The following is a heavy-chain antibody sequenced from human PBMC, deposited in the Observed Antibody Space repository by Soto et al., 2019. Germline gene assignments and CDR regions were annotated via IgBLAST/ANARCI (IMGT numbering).Heavy chain of an antibody. Sequence: QVQLVQSGAEVKKPGSSVKVSCKASGGTFSTSAISWVRQAPGQGLEWVGGIMPVFPTPDYAQKFQGRVTITADESTTTAYLELTSLRTDDTAVYYCARDKYRQQLGGNYYYILDVWGQGTAITVSS. J-gene: IGHJ6*02. CDR1: GGTFSTSA. CDR2: IMPVFPTP. V-gene: IGHV1-69*12. CDR3: ARDKYRQQLGGNYYYILDV. D-gene: IGHD2-2*02.